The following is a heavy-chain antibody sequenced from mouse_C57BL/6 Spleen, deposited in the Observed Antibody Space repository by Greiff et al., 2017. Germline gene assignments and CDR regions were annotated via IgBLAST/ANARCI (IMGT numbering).Heavy chain of an antibody. CDR3: ATKHYYGSTYAMDY. D-gene: IGHD1-1*01. CDR1: GFTFSDYG. J-gene: IGHJ4*01. Sequence: EVQLVESGGGLVKPGGSLKLSCAASGFTFSDYGMHWVRQAPEKGLEWVAYISSGSSTSYYADTVKGRFTISRDNAKNTLFLQMTSLRSEDTAMYYCATKHYYGSTYAMDYWGQGTSVTVSS. CDR2: ISSGSSTS. V-gene: IGHV5-17*01.